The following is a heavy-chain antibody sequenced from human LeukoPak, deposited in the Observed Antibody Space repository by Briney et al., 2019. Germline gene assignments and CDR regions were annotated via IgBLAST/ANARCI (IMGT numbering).Heavy chain of an antibody. Sequence: GGSLRLSCAASGFTFSSYSMNWVRQAPGKGLEWVSSISSSSNYIYYADSVKGRFTISRDNSKNTLYLQMNSLRAEDTALYYCAKDRTLLGEVFDCWGQGTLVTVSS. CDR1: GFTFSSYS. J-gene: IGHJ4*02. CDR2: ISSSSNYI. D-gene: IGHD3-10*01. CDR3: AKDRTLLGEVFDC. V-gene: IGHV3-21*04.